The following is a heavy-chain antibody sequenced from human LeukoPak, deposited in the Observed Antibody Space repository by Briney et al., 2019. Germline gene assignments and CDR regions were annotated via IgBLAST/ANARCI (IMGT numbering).Heavy chain of an antibody. CDR3: ASEDSYCGGDCYSGTDY. CDR2: IIPILGIA. V-gene: IGHV1-69*04. CDR1: GGTFSSYA. Sequence: ASVKVSCKASGGTFSSYAISWVRQAPGQGLEWMGRIIPILGIANYAQKFQGRVTITADKSTSTAYMELSSLRSEDTAVYYCASEDSYCGGDCYSGTDYWGQGTLVTVSS. J-gene: IGHJ4*02. D-gene: IGHD2-21*02.